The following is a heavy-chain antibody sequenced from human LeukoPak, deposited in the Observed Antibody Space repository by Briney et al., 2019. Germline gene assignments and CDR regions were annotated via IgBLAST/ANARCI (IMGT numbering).Heavy chain of an antibody. V-gene: IGHV3-30*01. CDR2: ISYDGSNK. CDR3: ARAEGWLQSDFDY. J-gene: IGHJ4*02. CDR1: GFTFSSYA. Sequence: GRSLRLSCAASGFTFSSYAVHWVRQAPGKGLEWVAVISYDGSNKYYADSVKGRFTISRDNSKNTLYLQMNSLRAEDTAVYYCARAEGWLQSDFDYWGQGTLVTVSS. D-gene: IGHD5-24*01.